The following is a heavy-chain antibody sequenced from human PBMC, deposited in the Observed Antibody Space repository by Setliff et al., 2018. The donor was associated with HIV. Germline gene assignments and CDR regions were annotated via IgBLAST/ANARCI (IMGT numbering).Heavy chain of an antibody. CDR3: AKEGFCSGGSCSFAH. D-gene: IGHD2-15*01. J-gene: IGHJ4*02. CDR1: GFNFSNYG. Sequence: GGSLRLSCAASGFNFSNYGMHWVRQAPGKGLEWVALIRYDGTNKYYEDSLKGRFTISRDNSEYTLYLQMNSLRAEDTALSFCAKEGFCSGGSCSFAHWGQGTLVTVSS. V-gene: IGHV3-30*02. CDR2: IRYDGTNK.